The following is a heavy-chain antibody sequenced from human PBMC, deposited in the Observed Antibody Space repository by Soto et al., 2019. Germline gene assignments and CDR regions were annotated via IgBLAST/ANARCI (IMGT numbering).Heavy chain of an antibody. J-gene: IGHJ4*02. Sequence: GGSLRLSCAASGFTLSSYWMYWVRQAPGKGLVWVSRITTDGSSTYYADSVKGRFTISRDNSKNTLYLQMNSLRAEDTAVYYCAKDQSFWSGYYFDYWGQGIRVTVSS. CDR3: AKDQSFWSGYYFDY. CDR1: GFTLSSYW. D-gene: IGHD3-3*01. V-gene: IGHV3-74*01. CDR2: ITTDGSST.